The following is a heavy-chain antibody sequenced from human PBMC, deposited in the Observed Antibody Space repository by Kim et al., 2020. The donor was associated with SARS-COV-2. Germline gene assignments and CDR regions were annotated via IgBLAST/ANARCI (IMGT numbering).Heavy chain of an antibody. CDR3: VRAAGF. D-gene: IGHD6-25*01. CDR2: DGSAK. J-gene: IGHJ4*02. Sequence: DGSAKKHLDTVKGRFTISRDNAKNSLYLQMNSLRVDDTAVYYCVRAAGFWGQGTLVTVSS. V-gene: IGHV3-7*01.